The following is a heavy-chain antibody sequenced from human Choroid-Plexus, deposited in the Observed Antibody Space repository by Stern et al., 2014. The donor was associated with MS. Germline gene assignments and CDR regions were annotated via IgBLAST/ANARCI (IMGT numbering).Heavy chain of an antibody. J-gene: IGHJ6*02. CDR2: IDRGGDP. V-gene: IGHV4-34*01. Sequence: QVQLKQCGAGLLKPSETLSLTCAVYGGSFSGYYWSWIRQSPGQGMEWVGEIDRGGDPNYNRSLKSRITISVDRSKNLLSRNRSAVTAADTAIYYCVRERCINTRCYGGRFGYYYYGMDVWGQGTTVTVSS. D-gene: IGHD2-2*01. CDR1: GGSFSGYY. CDR3: VRERCINTRCYGGRFGYYYYGMDV.